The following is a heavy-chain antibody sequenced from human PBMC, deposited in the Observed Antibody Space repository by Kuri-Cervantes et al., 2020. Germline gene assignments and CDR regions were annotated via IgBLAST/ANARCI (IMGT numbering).Heavy chain of an antibody. J-gene: IGHJ4*02. Sequence: GGSLGLSCAASGFAFSSYAMSWVRQAPGKGLEWVSYISSSSSTIYYADYVKGRFTISRDNAKNSLYLQMNSLRDEDTAVYYCAREERQCGDYVFDYWGQGTLVTVSS. V-gene: IGHV3-48*02. CDR3: AREERQCGDYVFDY. D-gene: IGHD4-17*01. CDR2: ISSSSSTI. CDR1: GFAFSSYA.